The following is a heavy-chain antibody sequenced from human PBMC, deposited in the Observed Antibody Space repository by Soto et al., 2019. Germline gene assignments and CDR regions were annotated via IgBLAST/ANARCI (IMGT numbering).Heavy chain of an antibody. CDR1: GFTFRSYG. CDR3: ARGTAMANYYYYGMDV. J-gene: IGHJ6*02. CDR2: IWYDGSNK. V-gene: IGHV3-33*01. D-gene: IGHD5-18*01. Sequence: QVQLVESGGGVVQPGRSLRLSCAASGFTFRSYGMHWVRQAPGKGREWVAVIWYDGSNKYYADSLKGRFTISRDNSKNTLHLQMKSLRADDTALYYCARGTAMANYYYYGMDVWGPGTTGTVS.